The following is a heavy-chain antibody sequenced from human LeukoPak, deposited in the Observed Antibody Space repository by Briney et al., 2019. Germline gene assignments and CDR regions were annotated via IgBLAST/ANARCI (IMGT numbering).Heavy chain of an antibody. CDR3: ARGQQVVLLGPLDWFDP. J-gene: IGHJ5*02. CDR2: IYYSGST. V-gene: IGHV4-39*07. CDR1: GGSISSSSYY. Sequence: PSETLSLTCTVSGGSISSSSYYWGWIRQPPGKGLEWIGSIYYSGSTYYNPSLKSRVTISVDTSKNQFSLKLSSVTAGDTAVYYCARGQQVVLLGPLDWFDPWGQGTLVTVSS. D-gene: IGHD6-13*01.